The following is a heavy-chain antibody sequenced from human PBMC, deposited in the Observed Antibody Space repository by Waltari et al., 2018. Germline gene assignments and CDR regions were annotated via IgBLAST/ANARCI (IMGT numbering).Heavy chain of an antibody. CDR1: GFTFSSYG. D-gene: IGHD3-10*01. Sequence: QVQLVESGGGVVQPGGSLRLPCAASGFTFSSYGLHWVRPAPGKGLEWVAFIRYDGSNKYYADSVKGRFTISRDNSKNTLYLQMNSLRAEDTAVYYCATMVRGKYYYYGMDVWGQGTTVTVSS. V-gene: IGHV3-30*02. CDR3: ATMVRGKYYYYGMDV. CDR2: IRYDGSNK. J-gene: IGHJ6*02.